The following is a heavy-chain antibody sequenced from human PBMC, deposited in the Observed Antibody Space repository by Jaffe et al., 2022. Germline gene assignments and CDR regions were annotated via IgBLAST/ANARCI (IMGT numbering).Heavy chain of an antibody. Sequence: EVQLLESGGGLVQPGGSLRLSCAASGFTFSSYAMSWVRQAPGKGLEWVSAISGSGGSTYYADSVKGRFTISRDNSKNTLYLQMNSLRAEDTAVYYCAKDLLSCSSSWYKSSCTYWGQGTLVTVSS. CDR1: GFTFSSYA. J-gene: IGHJ4*02. D-gene: IGHD6-13*01. CDR2: ISGSGGST. CDR3: AKDLLSCSSSWYKSSCTY. V-gene: IGHV3-23*01.